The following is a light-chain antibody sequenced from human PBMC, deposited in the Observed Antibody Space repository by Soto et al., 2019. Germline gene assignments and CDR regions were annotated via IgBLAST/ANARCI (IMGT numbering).Light chain of an antibody. CDR1: QSVSSSY. Sequence: EIVLTQSPGTLSLSPGERATLSCRASQSVSSSYLAWYQQKPGQAPRLLIYGASGRATGIPDRFSGSGSGTDFTLTISRLDPEDFAVYYCQQYRSSPSFTFGPGTKVDIK. CDR2: GAS. J-gene: IGKJ3*01. V-gene: IGKV3-20*01. CDR3: QQYRSSPSFT.